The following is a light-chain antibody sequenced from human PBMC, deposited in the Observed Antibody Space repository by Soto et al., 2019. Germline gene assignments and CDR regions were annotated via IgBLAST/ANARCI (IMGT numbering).Light chain of an antibody. CDR2: DNT. CDR3: GTWDGSLSAGI. CDR1: TSNVGKNY. J-gene: IGLJ1*01. V-gene: IGLV1-51*01. Sequence: QSVLTQPPSVSAAPGQKVTISCTGSTSNVGKNYVSWYQHLPGTAPKLLIYDNTKRHSGIPDRFSGSKSGTSATPGITGLQTGDEAEYYCGTWDGSLSAGIFATGPKVTV.